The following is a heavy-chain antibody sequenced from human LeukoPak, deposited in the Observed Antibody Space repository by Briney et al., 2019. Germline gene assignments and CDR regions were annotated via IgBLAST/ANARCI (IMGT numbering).Heavy chain of an antibody. J-gene: IGHJ4*02. Sequence: GGSLRLSCAASGFTFSNYGMSWVRQAPGKGLEWVSGISGGTAYYADSVKGRFTTSRDNSERTLYLQMNRLRAEDTAIYFCARDYYSSTSSYFDYWGQGTLVTVSS. D-gene: IGHD2-2*01. V-gene: IGHV3-23*01. CDR2: ISGGTA. CDR3: ARDYYSSTSSYFDY. CDR1: GFTFSNYG.